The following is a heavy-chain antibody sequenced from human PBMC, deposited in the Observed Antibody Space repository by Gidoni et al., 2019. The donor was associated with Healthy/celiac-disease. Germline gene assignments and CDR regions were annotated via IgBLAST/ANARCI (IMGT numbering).Heavy chain of an antibody. CDR2: ISYDGSNK. V-gene: IGHV3-30-3*01. CDR3: ARALRAGSSERYYYGMDV. Sequence: QVQLVESGGGVVQPGRSLRLSCAASGFPFSSYAMHWVRQAPGKGLAWVAVISYDGSNKYYADSVKGRFTISRDNSKNTLYLQMNSLRAEDTAVYYCARALRAGSSERYYYGMDVWGQGTTVTVSS. D-gene: IGHD1-1*01. CDR1: GFPFSSYA. J-gene: IGHJ6*02.